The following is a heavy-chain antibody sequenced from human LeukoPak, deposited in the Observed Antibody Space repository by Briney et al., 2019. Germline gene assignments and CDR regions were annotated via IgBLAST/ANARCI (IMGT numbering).Heavy chain of an antibody. Sequence: GGSLRLSCAASGFTFSSYAMSWVRQAPGKGLEWVSAISGSGGSTYYADSVKGRFTISRDNSKNTLYLQMNSLRAEDTAVYYCANDLATMTTVTTFFGYWGQGTLVTVSS. D-gene: IGHD4-17*01. CDR3: ANDLATMTTVTTFFGY. CDR1: GFTFSSYA. CDR2: ISGSGGST. V-gene: IGHV3-23*01. J-gene: IGHJ4*02.